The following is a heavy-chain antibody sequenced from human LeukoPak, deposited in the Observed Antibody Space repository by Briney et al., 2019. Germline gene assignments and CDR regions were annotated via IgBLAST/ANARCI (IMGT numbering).Heavy chain of an antibody. D-gene: IGHD3-9*01. V-gene: IGHV4-31*03. CDR2: TYHSGST. CDR1: GDSISSGGYY. Sequence: PSETLSLTCTVSGDSISSGGYYWSWIRQHPGKGLEWIGYTYHSGSTHYNPSLKSRVTISVDMSKNQFSLKLSSVTAADTAVYYCARLRYFDWLPRWFDSWGQGTLVTVSS. CDR3: ARLRYFDWLPRWFDS. J-gene: IGHJ5*01.